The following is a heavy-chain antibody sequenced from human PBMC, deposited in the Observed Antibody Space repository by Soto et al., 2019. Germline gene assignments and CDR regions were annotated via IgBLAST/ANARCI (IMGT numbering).Heavy chain of an antibody. CDR2: VYYSGST. Sequence: SETLSLTCSVSGASISDGNYYWTWIRQSPAKGLEWIGYVYYSGSTYYNPSLQSRVTISADTSNNSYSLKLTSVTVADTAVYFCARGRFLDFWGQGILVTVSS. D-gene: IGHD3-3*01. J-gene: IGHJ4*02. CDR3: ARGRFLDF. V-gene: IGHV4-30-4*01. CDR1: GASISDGNYY.